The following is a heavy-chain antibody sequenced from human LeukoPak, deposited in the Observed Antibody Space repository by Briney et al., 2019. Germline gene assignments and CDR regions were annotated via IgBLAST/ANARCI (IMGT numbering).Heavy chain of an antibody. CDR3: ARILGGGYTGLFDS. J-gene: IGHJ4*02. D-gene: IGHD3-16*01. V-gene: IGHV3-53*01. CDR2: IYSDATT. Sequence: PGGSLRLSCAASGFTVSTNYVSWVRQAPGKGLEWVSIIYSDATTSYADSVRGRFTISRDNSKNTVYLQMNSLSGDDPAVYFCARILGGGYTGLFDSWGQGTLVTVSS. CDR1: GFTVSTNY.